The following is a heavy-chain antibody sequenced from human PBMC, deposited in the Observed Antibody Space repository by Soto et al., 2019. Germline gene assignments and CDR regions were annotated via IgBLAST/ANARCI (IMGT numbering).Heavy chain of an antibody. CDR1: GGSFSGYY. V-gene: IGHV4-34*01. CDR2: INHSGST. J-gene: IGHJ4*02. CDR3: AKNKFTALFDS. Sequence: PSETLSLTCAVYGGSFSGYYWTWIRQPPGTGLEWIGEINHSGSTNYNPSLKSRVTISVDTSKNQFSLKLTSVTAADTAVYYCAKNKFTALFDSWGKGTLVTVPS. D-gene: IGHD2-21*02.